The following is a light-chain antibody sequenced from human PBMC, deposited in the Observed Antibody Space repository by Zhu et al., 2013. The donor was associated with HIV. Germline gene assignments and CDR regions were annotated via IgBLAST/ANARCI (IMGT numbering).Light chain of an antibody. J-gene: IGLJ3*02. Sequence: QSALTQPASVSGSPGQSITISCTGTSSDVGSYNLVSWYQQHPGKAPKLMIYEGSKRPSGVPNRFSGSKSGNTASLTISGLQAEDEADYYCAAWDDSLNGPVFGGGTKLTVL. CDR1: SSDVGSYNL. CDR2: EGS. V-gene: IGLV2-23*01. CDR3: AAWDDSLNGPV.